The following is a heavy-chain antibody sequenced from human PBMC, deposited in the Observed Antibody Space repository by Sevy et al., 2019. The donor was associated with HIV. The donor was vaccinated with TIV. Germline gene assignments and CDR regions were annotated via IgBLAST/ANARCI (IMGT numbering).Heavy chain of an antibody. CDR1: GFTFSSYW. J-gene: IGHJ4*02. V-gene: IGHV3-7*01. CDR2: IRQDGSDK. Sequence: GGSLRLSCVASGFTFSSYWMTWVRQAPGRGLEWVANIRQDGSDKFYVDSVKGRFTISRDNAKNSLYLQMNSLRAEDTGVYYYSRFEDYWGQGTLVTVSS. CDR3: SRFEDY.